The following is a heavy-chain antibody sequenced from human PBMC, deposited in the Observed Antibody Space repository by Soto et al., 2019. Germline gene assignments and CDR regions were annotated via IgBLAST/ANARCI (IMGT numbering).Heavy chain of an antibody. CDR2: IWYDGSNK. J-gene: IGHJ6*04. V-gene: IGHV3-33*08. Sequence: PGGSLRLSCAASGFTLSNYAVNWVRQAPGKGLEWVAVIWYDGSNKYYADSVKGRFTISRDNSKNTLYLQMNSLRAEDTAVYYCARAATTTADVWGKGTTVTVSS. CDR1: GFTLSNYA. CDR3: ARAATTTADV. D-gene: IGHD4-17*01.